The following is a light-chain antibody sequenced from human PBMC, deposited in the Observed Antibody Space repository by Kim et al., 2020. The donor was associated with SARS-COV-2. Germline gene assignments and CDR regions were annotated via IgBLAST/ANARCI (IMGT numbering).Light chain of an antibody. CDR1: QSVSSN. CDR3: QQDSQWPLT. J-gene: IGKJ4*01. V-gene: IGKV3-15*01. CDR2: GAS. Sequence: EIVMTQSPATLSVSPGERATLSCRASQSVSSNLAWYQQKPGQAPRLLIYGASTRATGIPGRFSGSGSGTEFTLTISSLQSEDFAVYYCQQDSQWPLTFGGGTKVDIK.